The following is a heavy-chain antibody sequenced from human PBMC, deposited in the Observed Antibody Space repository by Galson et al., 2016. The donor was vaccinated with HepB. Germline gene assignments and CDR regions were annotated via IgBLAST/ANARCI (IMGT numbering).Heavy chain of an antibody. CDR1: GGSIISSSYY. J-gene: IGHJ4*01. D-gene: IGHD4-17*01. V-gene: IGHV4-39*01. Sequence: ETLSLTCTVSGGSIISSSYYWGWIRQPPGKGLEWIGSLFYTGSTYYNPSLKSRVTISVDTPKNQFSLNLSTVTAADTAVYFCARGTHYGDFSDYWGHGTLVTVSS. CDR3: ARGTHYGDFSDY. CDR2: LFYTGST.